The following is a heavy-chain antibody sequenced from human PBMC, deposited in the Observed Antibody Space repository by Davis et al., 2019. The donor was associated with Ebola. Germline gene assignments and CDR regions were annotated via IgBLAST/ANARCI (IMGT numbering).Heavy chain of an antibody. V-gene: IGHV3-73*01. CDR3: TSTRGYYDSSGYYVNIDY. Sequence: PGGSLRFSCAASGFTFSGSAMHWVRQASGKGLEWVGRIRSKANSYATAYAASVKGRFTISRDDSKNTAYLQMNSLKTEDTAVYYCTSTRGYYDSSGYYVNIDYWGQGTLVTVSS. CDR1: GFTFSGSA. CDR2: IRSKANSYAT. J-gene: IGHJ4*02. D-gene: IGHD3-22*01.